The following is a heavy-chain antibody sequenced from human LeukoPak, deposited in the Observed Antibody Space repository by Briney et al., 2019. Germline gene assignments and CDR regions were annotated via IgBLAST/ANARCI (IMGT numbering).Heavy chain of an antibody. J-gene: IGHJ6*02. Sequence: GASVKVSCKASGYTFTSYAMHWVRQAPGQRLEWMGWINAGNGNTKYSQKFQGRVTITRDTSASIAYMELSSLRSEDTAVYYCAREGEWLVRYYYYYGMDVWGQGTTVTVSS. CDR1: GYTFTSYA. CDR3: AREGEWLVRYYYYYGMDV. D-gene: IGHD6-19*01. V-gene: IGHV1-3*01. CDR2: INAGNGNT.